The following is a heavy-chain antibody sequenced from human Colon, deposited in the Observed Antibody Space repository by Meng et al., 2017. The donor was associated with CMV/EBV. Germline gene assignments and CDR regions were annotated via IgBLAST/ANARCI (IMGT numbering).Heavy chain of an antibody. D-gene: IGHD6-6*01. V-gene: IGHV4-31*03. Sequence: SLNCTVSGGYIRSSGYYWSWIRQHPGKGLEWIGYIYYSGSTYYNPSLKSRVTISVDTSKNQFSLKLSSVTAADTAVYYCARGRRGPSYWGQGTLVTVSS. CDR3: ARGRRGPSY. CDR2: IYYSGST. CDR1: GGYIRSSGYY. J-gene: IGHJ4*02.